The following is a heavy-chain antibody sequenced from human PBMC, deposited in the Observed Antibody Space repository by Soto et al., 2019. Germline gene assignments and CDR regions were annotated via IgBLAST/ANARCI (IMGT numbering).Heavy chain of an antibody. CDR3: TKSWRLYYMDV. CDR2: ITWNSGTI. CDR1: GFTFDDYA. D-gene: IGHD3-3*01. V-gene: IGHV3-9*01. J-gene: IGHJ6*03. Sequence: EVQLVESGGGLVQPGRSLRLSCAASGFTFDDYAMHWVRQAPGRGLEWVSRITWNSGTIDYADSVKGRFTISRDNAKNSLYLQMNSPRAEDTAFYYCTKSWRLYYMDVWGKGTTVTVSS.